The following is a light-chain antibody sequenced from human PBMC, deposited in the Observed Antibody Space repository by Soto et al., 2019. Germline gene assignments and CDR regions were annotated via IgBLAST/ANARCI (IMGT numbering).Light chain of an antibody. J-gene: IGLJ1*01. Sequence: QSVLTQPPSVSGAPGQRVTISCTGSSSNIGAGYDVHWYQQLPGTAPKLLIYGNSNRPSGVPDRFSGSKSGTSASLAITGLQAEDDADYYGQSSARSSRLPNYVFGTGTNVTVL. V-gene: IGLV1-40*01. CDR1: SSNIGAGYD. CDR3: QSSARSSRLPNYV. CDR2: GNS.